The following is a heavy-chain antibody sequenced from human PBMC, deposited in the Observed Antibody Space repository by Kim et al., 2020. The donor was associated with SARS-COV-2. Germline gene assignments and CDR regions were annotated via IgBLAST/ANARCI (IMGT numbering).Heavy chain of an antibody. Sequence: SETLSLTCTVSGGSISSYYWSWIRQPPGKGLEWIGYIYYSGSTNYNPSLKSRVTISVDTSKNQFSLKLSSVTAADTAVYYCARDRKIWFGELVYYYGMDVWGQGTTVTVSS. CDR2: IYYSGST. D-gene: IGHD3-10*01. J-gene: IGHJ6*02. CDR1: GGSISSYY. V-gene: IGHV4-59*01. CDR3: ARDRKIWFGELVYYYGMDV.